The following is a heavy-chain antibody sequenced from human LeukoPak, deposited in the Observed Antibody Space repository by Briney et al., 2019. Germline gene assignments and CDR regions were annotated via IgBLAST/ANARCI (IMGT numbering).Heavy chain of an antibody. CDR3: AKDRAVVTSSLSNWFDP. Sequence: GGSLRLSCAASGFTFSSYGMHWVRQAPGKGLEWVAVISYDGSNKYYADSVKGRFTISRDNSKNTLYLQMNSLRAEDTAVYYCAKDRAVVTSSLSNWFDPWGQGTLVTVSS. CDR1: GFTFSSYG. CDR2: ISYDGSNK. J-gene: IGHJ5*02. D-gene: IGHD2-21*02. V-gene: IGHV3-30*18.